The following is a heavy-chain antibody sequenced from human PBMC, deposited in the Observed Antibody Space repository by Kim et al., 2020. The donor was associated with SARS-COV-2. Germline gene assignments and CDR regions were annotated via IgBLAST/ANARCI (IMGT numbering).Heavy chain of an antibody. D-gene: IGHD6-13*01. V-gene: IGHV4-39*01. J-gene: IGHJ4*02. Sequence: SETLSLTCTVSGGSISSSSYYWGWIRQPPGKGLEWIGSIYYSGSTYYNPSLKSRVTISVDTSKNQFSLKLSSVTAADTAVYYCARHQGYSSSWYPRIPFFDYWGQGTLVTVSS. CDR1: GGSISSSSYY. CDR2: IYYSGST. CDR3: ARHQGYSSSWYPRIPFFDY.